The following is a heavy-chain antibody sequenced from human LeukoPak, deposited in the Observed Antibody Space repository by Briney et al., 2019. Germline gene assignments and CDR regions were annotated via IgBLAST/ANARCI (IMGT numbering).Heavy chain of an antibody. CDR3: ARGRGGATTGLDH. V-gene: IGHV1-2*02. CDR1: GYTFNGYY. J-gene: IGHJ4*02. Sequence: ASVKVSCKASGYTFNGYYMHWVRQAPGQGLESMGWINSNSGAKNYALNFQGRVTMSRDISTNTAYMELKTLTSEDTAVYYCARGRGGATTGLDHWGQGTLVTVSS. D-gene: IGHD1-26*01. CDR2: INSNSGAK.